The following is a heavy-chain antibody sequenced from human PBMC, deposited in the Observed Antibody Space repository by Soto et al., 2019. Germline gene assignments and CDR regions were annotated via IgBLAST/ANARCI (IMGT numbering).Heavy chain of an antibody. D-gene: IGHD2-21*02. Sequence: SVKVSCKASGGTVSSYTISWVRQATGQGLEWMGRIIPILGIANYAQKFQGRVTITADKSTSTAYMELSSLRSEDTAVYYCARVDVVVTANDAFDIWGQGTMVTVSS. V-gene: IGHV1-69*02. J-gene: IGHJ3*02. CDR2: IIPILGIA. CDR3: ARVDVVVTANDAFDI. CDR1: GGTVSSYT.